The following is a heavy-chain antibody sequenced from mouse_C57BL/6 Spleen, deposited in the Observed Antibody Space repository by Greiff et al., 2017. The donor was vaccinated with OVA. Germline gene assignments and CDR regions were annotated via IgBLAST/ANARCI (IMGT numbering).Heavy chain of an antibody. J-gene: IGHJ3*01. V-gene: IGHV6-3*01. CDR1: GFTFSNYW. CDR2: IRLKSDNYAT. Sequence: EVKVVESGGGLVQPGGSMKLSCVASGFTFSNYWMNWVRQSPEKGLEWVAQIRLKSDNYATHYAESVKGRFTISRDDSKSSVYLQMNNLRAEDTGIYYCTETAQATGWFAYWGQGTLVTVSA. D-gene: IGHD3-2*02. CDR3: TETAQATGWFAY.